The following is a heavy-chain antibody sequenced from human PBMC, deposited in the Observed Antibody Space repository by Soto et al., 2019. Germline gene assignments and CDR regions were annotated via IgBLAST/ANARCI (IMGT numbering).Heavy chain of an antibody. D-gene: IGHD3-3*01. CDR2: LSSGSFYI. Sequence: PVGSLRLSCAVSGFPFDSYSMSWVRQAPGQGLEWLASLSSGSFYIFHADSIRGRFTISRDDAKNLLFLQMNSLTIEDTATYYCAREASTIYAPHGLDVWGQGTAVTVSS. V-gene: IGHV3-21*01. J-gene: IGHJ6*02. CDR3: AREASTIYAPHGLDV. CDR1: GFPFDSYS.